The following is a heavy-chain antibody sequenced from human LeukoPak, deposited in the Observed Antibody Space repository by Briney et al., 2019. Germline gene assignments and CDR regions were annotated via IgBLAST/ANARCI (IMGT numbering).Heavy chain of an antibody. CDR2: IRYDGSNK. CDR1: GFTFSSYG. V-gene: IGHV3-30*02. CDR3: AKIGYSGSGVGYYMDV. Sequence: GGSLRLSCAASGFTFSSYGFHWVRQAPGKGLEWVAFIRYDGSNKYYADSVKSRFTISRDNSKNTLYLQMNSLRAEDTAVYYCAKIGYSGSGVGYYMDVWGKGTTVTISS. D-gene: IGHD3-10*01. J-gene: IGHJ6*03.